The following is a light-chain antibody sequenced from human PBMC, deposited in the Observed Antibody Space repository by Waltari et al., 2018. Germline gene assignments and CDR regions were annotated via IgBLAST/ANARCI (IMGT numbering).Light chain of an antibody. CDR1: QRIYDN. CDR2: RAA. V-gene: IGKV3-15*01. Sequence: EVVMTQSPATLSVSPGERATLSCRASQRIYDNLAWYQHKPGQAPRLLIYRAATRATGIPARFSGRGSVTEFTLTISSLQSEDSAIYYCQQYNRWPPITFGQGTRLEIK. J-gene: IGKJ5*01. CDR3: QQYNRWPPIT.